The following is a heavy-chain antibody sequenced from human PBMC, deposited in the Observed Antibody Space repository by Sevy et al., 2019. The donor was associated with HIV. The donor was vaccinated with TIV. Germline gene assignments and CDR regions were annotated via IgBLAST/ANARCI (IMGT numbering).Heavy chain of an antibody. V-gene: IGHV3-7*01. CDR2: IKQDGSEK. Sequence: GGSLRLSCAASGFTFSSYWMSWVRQAPGKGLEWVANIKQDGSEKYYVDSVKGRFTISRDKAKNSLYLQMNSQRAEDTAEYYCAGGWEKLVQDYWGQRTLVTVSS. CDR1: GFTFSSYW. J-gene: IGHJ4*02. D-gene: IGHD6-6*01. CDR3: AGGWEKLVQDY.